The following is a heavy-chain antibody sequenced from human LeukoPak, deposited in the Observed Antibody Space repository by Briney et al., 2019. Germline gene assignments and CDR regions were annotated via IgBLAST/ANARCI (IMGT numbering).Heavy chain of an antibody. CDR3: TRTTMTPQGANGAFDI. J-gene: IGHJ3*02. Sequence: GGSLRLSCAASGFIFSSYGVHWVRQAPGKGLEWLAVIWYDGSNKHYADSVKGRFTISRDNSKNTLYLQMNSLRAEDTALYYCTRTTMTPQGANGAFDIRGRGTMVTVSS. V-gene: IGHV3-33*01. CDR1: GFIFSSYG. CDR2: IWYDGSNK. D-gene: IGHD4-17*01.